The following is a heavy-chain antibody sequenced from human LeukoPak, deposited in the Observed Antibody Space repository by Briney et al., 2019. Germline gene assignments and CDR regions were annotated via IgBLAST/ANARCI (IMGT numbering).Heavy chain of an antibody. CDR3: ARVRSSGLTPHHAFDI. V-gene: IGHV1-46*01. D-gene: IGHD6-19*01. CDR2: INPSGGST. J-gene: IGHJ3*02. Sequence: ASVEVSCKASGYTFTSYYMHWVRQAPGQELEWMGIINPSGGSTSYAQKFQGRVTITADESTSTAYMELSSLRPEDTAVYYCARVRSSGLTPHHAFDIWGQGTMVTVSS. CDR1: GYTFTSYY.